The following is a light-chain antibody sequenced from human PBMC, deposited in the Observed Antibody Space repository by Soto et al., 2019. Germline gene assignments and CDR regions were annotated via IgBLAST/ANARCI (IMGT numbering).Light chain of an antibody. CDR2: EVN. Sequence: QSVLTQPASVSGSPGQSVTISRTGPRSDIGDSNFISWYQHSPGKAPRLLIYEVNNRPSGVSKRFSGSKAGNTASLTISGLLDDDEADYFCASFRSGTILVFGSGTKSPS. J-gene: IGLJ1*01. CDR1: RSDIGDSNF. V-gene: IGLV2-14*01. CDR3: ASFRSGTILV.